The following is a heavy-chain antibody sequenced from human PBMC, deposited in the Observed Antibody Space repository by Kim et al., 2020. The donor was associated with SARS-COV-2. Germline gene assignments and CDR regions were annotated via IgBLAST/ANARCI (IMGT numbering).Heavy chain of an antibody. V-gene: IGHV3-23*01. J-gene: IGHJ6*02. CDR2: ISGSGGST. CDR3: ARTEAPLLYCSSTSCQERGGMDV. D-gene: IGHD2-2*01. Sequence: GGSPRLSCAASGFTFSSYAMSWVRQAPGKGLEWVSAISGSGGSTYYADSVKGRFTISRDNSKNTLYLQMNSLRAEDTAVYYCARTEAPLLYCSSTSCQERGGMDVWGQGTTVTVSS. CDR1: GFTFSSYA.